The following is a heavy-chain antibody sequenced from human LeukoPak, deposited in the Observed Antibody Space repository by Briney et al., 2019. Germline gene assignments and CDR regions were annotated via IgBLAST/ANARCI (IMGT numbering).Heavy chain of an antibody. J-gene: IGHJ4*02. CDR1: GFTFNSYW. CDR3: AAIGAYPVDY. Sequence: GGSLRLSCAASGFTFNSYWMSWVRQAPGKGLEWVANIKQDGSEKYYVDSLKGRFTISRDNAKNSLYMQMNSLRAEDTAVYYCAAIGAYPVDYWGQGTLVTVSS. D-gene: IGHD3-10*01. CDR2: IKQDGSEK. V-gene: IGHV3-7*03.